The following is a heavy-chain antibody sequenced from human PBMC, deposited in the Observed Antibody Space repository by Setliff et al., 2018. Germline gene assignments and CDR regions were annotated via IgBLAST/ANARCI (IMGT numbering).Heavy chain of an antibody. D-gene: IGHD3-16*01. CDR1: GGPFSDYY. Sequence: PSETLSLTCTFYGGPFSDYYWGWVRQTPGKGLEWIAEINPSGTTNYIPSLKSRLTISVDTSKRQFSLKLISVTAADTAVYYCRLWSYVYKNDYWAQGTLVTVSS. J-gene: IGHJ4*02. V-gene: IGHV4-34*01. CDR3: RLWSYVYKNDY. CDR2: INPSGTT.